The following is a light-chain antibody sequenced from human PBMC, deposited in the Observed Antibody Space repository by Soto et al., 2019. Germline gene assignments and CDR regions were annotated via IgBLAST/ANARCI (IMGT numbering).Light chain of an antibody. CDR3: QQYNKWPLFT. Sequence: EAVMTQSPATLSVSPGERATLSCRASQSVGSNLAWYHQRPGQAPRLLIYGASARATGVPARFSGSGSGTEFTLPISSLQSEDFGLYYCQQYNKWPLFTFGPGTRVDMK. CDR2: GAS. J-gene: IGKJ3*01. CDR1: QSVGSN. V-gene: IGKV3-15*01.